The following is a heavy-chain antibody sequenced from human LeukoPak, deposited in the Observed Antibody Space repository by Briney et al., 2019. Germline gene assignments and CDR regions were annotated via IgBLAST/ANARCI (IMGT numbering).Heavy chain of an antibody. CDR3: ARGDAHSYYDFWSGYGWFDR. CDR2: IIPIFGTA. V-gene: IGHV1-69*05. CDR1: GGTFSSYA. D-gene: IGHD3-3*01. Sequence: SVKVSSTASGGTFSSYAISWVRQAPGQRREWMGGIIPIFGTANYAQKFQGRVTITTDESTSTAYMEMSSLRSEDTAVYYCARGDAHSYYDFWSGYGWFDRWGQGTLVTVSS. J-gene: IGHJ5*02.